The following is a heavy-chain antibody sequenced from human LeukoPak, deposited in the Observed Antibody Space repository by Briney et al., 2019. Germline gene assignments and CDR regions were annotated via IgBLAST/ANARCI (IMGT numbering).Heavy chain of an antibody. V-gene: IGHV3-74*01. CDR3: ARIWSQGGALDI. CDR2: INSHGSTT. Sequence: GGSLRLSCAASGFTFTTYWMHWARQVPGKGLVWVSRINSHGSTTRYADSVKGRFTISRDNAKNTLYLQMNSLRGEDTAVYYCARIWSQGGALDIWGQGTMVTVSS. J-gene: IGHJ3*02. CDR1: GFTFTTYW. D-gene: IGHD1-26*01.